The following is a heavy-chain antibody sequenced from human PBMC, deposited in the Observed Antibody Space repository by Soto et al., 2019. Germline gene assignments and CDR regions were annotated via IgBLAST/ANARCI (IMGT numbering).Heavy chain of an antibody. V-gene: IGHV3-33*01. CDR3: ARQQPAAPMDYFDY. Sequence: PGGSLRLSCAASGFTLSSYGMHWVRQAPGKGLEWVAVIWYDGSNKNYADSVKGRFTISGDNSKNTLYLQMNSLRAEDTAVYYCARQQPAAPMDYFDYWGQGTLVTVSS. CDR2: IWYDGSNK. J-gene: IGHJ4*02. D-gene: IGHD6-13*01. CDR1: GFTLSSYG.